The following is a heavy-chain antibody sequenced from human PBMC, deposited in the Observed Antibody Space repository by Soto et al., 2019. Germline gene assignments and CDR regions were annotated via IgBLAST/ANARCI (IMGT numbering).Heavy chain of an antibody. CDR3: ARVHCTTELCSGLYFYYALDV. J-gene: IGHJ6*02. D-gene: IGHD2-21*01. V-gene: IGHV3-30*01. CDR1: GFTFSDYA. CDR2: ISSDGKNT. Sequence: QVQLVESGGGVVQPGRSLRLSCAASGFTFSDYAMHWVHQPPGKGLEWVAIISSDGKNTYYGDSVKGRFTISRDDSTSTLSLQMNGLRPEDTAVYFCARVHCTTELCSGLYFYYALDVWGQGTTVTVSS.